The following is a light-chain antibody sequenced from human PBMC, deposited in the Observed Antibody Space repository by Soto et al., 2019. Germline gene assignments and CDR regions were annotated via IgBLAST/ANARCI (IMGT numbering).Light chain of an antibody. J-gene: IGLJ2*01. Sequence: QSVLTQPPSVSAAPGQKVTISCSGSSSNIGNNYVSWYQHLPGTAPKLLIYDNNKRPSGIPDRFSGSKSGTSATLGITGLQTGDEPDYYCGTWDSSLSAGWGVFGGGTKLTVL. CDR2: DNN. CDR1: SSNIGNNY. CDR3: GTWDSSLSAGWGV. V-gene: IGLV1-51*01.